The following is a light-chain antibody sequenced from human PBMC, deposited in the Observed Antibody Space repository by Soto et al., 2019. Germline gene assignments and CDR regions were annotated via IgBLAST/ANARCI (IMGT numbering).Light chain of an antibody. CDR2: AAS. J-gene: IGKJ1*01. Sequence: DIQMTQSPSTLSATAGDRVTITCRASQSISAWLAWYQQKPGKAPKLLIYAASSLQSGVPSRFSGSGSGTDFTLTISSLQPEDFATYYCQQSYSTLRKTFGQGTKVDIK. V-gene: IGKV1-39*01. CDR3: QQSYSTLRKT. CDR1: QSISAW.